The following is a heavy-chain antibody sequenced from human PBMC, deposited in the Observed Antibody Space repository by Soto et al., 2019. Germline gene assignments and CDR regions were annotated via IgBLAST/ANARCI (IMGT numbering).Heavy chain of an antibody. V-gene: IGHV3-73*01. Sequence: EVQLVESGGGLVQPGGSLKLSCAASGFTFSDSAIHWVRQASGRGLEWVGRIRSKAKNYATTYAASLKGTFTLSRDESKNTAYLEINSLTAEDTAVYYCTMHALGGTFFDYWGQGTLVTVSS. CDR2: IRSKAKNYAT. J-gene: IGHJ4*02. CDR1: GFTFSDSA. CDR3: TMHALGGTFFDY. D-gene: IGHD2-2*01.